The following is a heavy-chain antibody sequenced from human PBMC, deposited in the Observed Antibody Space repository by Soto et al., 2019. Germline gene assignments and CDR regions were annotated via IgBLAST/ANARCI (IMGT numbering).Heavy chain of an antibody. V-gene: IGHV3-23*01. J-gene: IGHJ5*02. CDR2: IRGSGSVT. Sequence: GGSLRLSCAASGFTFSSYAMIWVRQAPGKGLEWVSGIRGSGSVTYYADSVKGRFTISRDNSKNTLFLQMNSLRAEDTAVHYCAARGLVAAAGNWFDPWGQGTLVTVSS. CDR3: AARGLVAAAGNWFDP. CDR1: GFTFSSYA. D-gene: IGHD6-13*01.